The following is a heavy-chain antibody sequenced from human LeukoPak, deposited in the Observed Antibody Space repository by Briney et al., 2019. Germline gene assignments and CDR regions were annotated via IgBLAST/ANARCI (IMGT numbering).Heavy chain of an antibody. CDR2: ISAYNGNT. D-gene: IGHD3-10*01. CDR1: GYTFTGYY. J-gene: IGHJ4*02. V-gene: IGHV1-18*04. Sequence: ASVKVSCKASGYTFTGYYMHWVRQAPGQGLEWMGWISAYNGNTNYAQKLQGRVTMTTDTSTSTAYMELRSLRSDDTAVYYCARGALSGSYYFDYWGQGTLVTVSS. CDR3: ARGALSGSYYFDY.